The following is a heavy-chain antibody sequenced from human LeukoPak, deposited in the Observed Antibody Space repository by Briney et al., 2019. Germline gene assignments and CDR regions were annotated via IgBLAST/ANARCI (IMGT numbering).Heavy chain of an antibody. Sequence: GGSLRLSCAASGFTFSSYSMNWVRQAPGKGLEWVAVTSYAGTNTYYADSVKGRITVSRDNSNKTLYLQMNRLRSEDTAVYYCAKAVGGEYADSLGSFDSGGQGTLVTVSS. CDR1: GFTFSSYS. CDR3: AKAVGGEYADSLGSFDS. J-gene: IGHJ4*02. CDR2: TSYAGTNT. D-gene: IGHD3-16*01. V-gene: IGHV3-30*18.